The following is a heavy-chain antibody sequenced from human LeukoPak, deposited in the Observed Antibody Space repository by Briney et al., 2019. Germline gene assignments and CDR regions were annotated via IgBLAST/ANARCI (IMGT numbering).Heavy chain of an antibody. J-gene: IGHJ5*02. D-gene: IGHD6-19*01. CDR3: AGSVAGTGHGWFDP. V-gene: IGHV4-4*07. CDR1: GASVSSYS. CDR2: IYTSGST. Sequence: PSETLSLTCTISGASVSSYSWNWIRQPAGKGLEWIGRIYTSGSTNYNPSLKSRVTMSVDTSKNQFSLKLSSVTAADTAVYYCAGSVAGTGHGWFDPWGQGTLVTVSS.